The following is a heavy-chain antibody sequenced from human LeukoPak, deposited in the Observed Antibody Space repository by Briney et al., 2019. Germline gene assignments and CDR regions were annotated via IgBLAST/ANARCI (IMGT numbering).Heavy chain of an antibody. J-gene: IGHJ6*02. CDR3: TTLDEQGYYYYYGMDV. D-gene: IGHD1/OR15-1a*01. Sequence: GGSLRLSCAASGFTFSNAWMSWVRQAPGKGLEWVGRIKSKTDGGTTDYAAPVKGRFTISRDDSKNTLYLQMNSLKTEDTAVYYCTTLDEQGYYYYYGMDVWGQGTTVTVSS. V-gene: IGHV3-15*01. CDR1: GFTFSNAW. CDR2: IKSKTDGGTT.